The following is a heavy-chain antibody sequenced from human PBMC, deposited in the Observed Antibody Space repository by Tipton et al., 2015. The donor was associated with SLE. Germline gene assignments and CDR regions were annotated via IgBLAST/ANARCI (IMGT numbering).Heavy chain of an antibody. V-gene: IGHV4-59*08. J-gene: IGHJ5*02. CDR1: GASISSDY. Sequence: TLSLTCIVSGASISSDYWSWIRQTPGMGLQWIGFIYYSGSTNYNPSLKSRVTISIDTSKNQFSLNLSSVTAADTAVYYCVRNYHDSSGYNWIDPWGQGTLVTVSS. CDR3: VRNYHDSSGYNWIDP. D-gene: IGHD3-22*01. CDR2: IYYSGST.